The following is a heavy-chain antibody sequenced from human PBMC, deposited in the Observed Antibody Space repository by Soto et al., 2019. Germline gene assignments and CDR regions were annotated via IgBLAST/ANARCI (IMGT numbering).Heavy chain of an antibody. CDR2: INPYSGGA. J-gene: IGHJ5*02. CDR3: ARVIRGAYYNSPLDT. V-gene: IGHV1-2*02. Sequence: ASVKVSCKASGYTFTGYFMHWVRQAPGQGLEWMGWINPYSGGADYAQSFQGRVTMTRDTSISTVYMELSRLRFDDAAVYYCARVIRGAYYNSPLDTWGQGTVVTVSS. D-gene: IGHD3-10*01. CDR1: GYTFTGYF.